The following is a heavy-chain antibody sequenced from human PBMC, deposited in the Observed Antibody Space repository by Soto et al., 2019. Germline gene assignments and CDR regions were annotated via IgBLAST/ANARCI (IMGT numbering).Heavy chain of an antibody. CDR3: ARRKATAGLQVFDI. J-gene: IGHJ3*02. CDR1: GGSISSGGYY. CDR2: IYDSGNT. D-gene: IGHD4-4*01. Sequence: QVQLQESGPGLVKPSQTLSLTCTVSGGSISSGGYYWSWIRQHPGKGLEWIGYIYDSGNTFYNPSLKSRVAVSIDTSKNQFSLGMSSVTAADTAIYYCARRKATAGLQVFDIWGQGTKVTVSS. V-gene: IGHV4-31*02.